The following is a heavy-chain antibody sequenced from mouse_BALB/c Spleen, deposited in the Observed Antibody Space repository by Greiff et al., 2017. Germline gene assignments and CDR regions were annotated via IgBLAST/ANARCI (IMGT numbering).Heavy chain of an antibody. Sequence: QVQLKQSGPELVKPGASVKMSCKASGYTFTDYVISWVKQRTGQGLEWIGEIYPGSGSTYYNEKCKGKATLTADKSSNTAYMQLSSLTSEDSAVYFCARSTGTRYFDVWGAGTTVTVSS. J-gene: IGHJ1*01. D-gene: IGHD4-1*02. CDR2: IYPGSGST. CDR3: ARSTGTRYFDV. CDR1: GYTFTDYV. V-gene: IGHV1-77*01.